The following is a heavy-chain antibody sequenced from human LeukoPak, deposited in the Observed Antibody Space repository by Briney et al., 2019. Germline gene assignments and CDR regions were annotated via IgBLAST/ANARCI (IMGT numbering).Heavy chain of an antibody. V-gene: IGHV3-30-3*01. D-gene: IGHD5-18*01. CDR1: GFTFSSYA. CDR3: ARGRGGFSYGWLDY. Sequence: PGGSLRLSCAASGFTFSSYAMHWVRQAPGKGLEWVAVISYDGSNKYYADSVKGRFTISRDNSKNTLYPQMNSLRAEDTAVYYCARGRGGFSYGWLDYWGQGTLVTVSS. J-gene: IGHJ4*02. CDR2: ISYDGSNK.